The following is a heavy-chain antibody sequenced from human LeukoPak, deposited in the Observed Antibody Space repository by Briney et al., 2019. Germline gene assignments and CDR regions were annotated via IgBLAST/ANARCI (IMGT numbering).Heavy chain of an antibody. CDR3: ARDVEMATMKNAFDI. D-gene: IGHD5-24*01. J-gene: IGHJ3*02. CDR1: GFTFSGYS. Sequence: PGGSLRLSCAASGFTFSGYSMNWVRQAPGKGLEWVSYIGSSSSAIYYTDSVKGRFTISRDNAKNSLYLQMDSLRAEDTAVYYCARDVEMATMKNAFDIWGQGTMVTVSS. V-gene: IGHV3-48*04. CDR2: IGSSSSAI.